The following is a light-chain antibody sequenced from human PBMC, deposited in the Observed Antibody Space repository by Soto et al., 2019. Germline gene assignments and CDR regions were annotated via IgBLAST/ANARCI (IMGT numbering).Light chain of an antibody. CDR3: QQYNGYSHT. J-gene: IGKJ1*01. CDR2: DAS. Sequence: DIPMTQSPSTLSASVGDRVTITCRASQSIRSWLAWYQQKPGKAPKLLIYDASSLERGVPSRFSGSGSGTEFTLTISSLQPDDFATYYCQQYNGYSHTFGHGTRVEIK. CDR1: QSIRSW. V-gene: IGKV1-5*01.